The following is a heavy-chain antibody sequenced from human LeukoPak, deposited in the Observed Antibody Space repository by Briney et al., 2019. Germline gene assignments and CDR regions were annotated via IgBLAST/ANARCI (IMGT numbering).Heavy chain of an antibody. CDR1: GGTFNSYA. D-gene: IGHD5-24*01. CDR3: ASGSLGDGYGAGDYYQYMDV. CDR2: IMPLFGTA. J-gene: IGHJ6*03. V-gene: IGHV1-69*05. Sequence: SVKVSCKASGGTFNSYAISWVRQAPGQGLEWMGGIMPLFGTANYAQEFQGRVTFTTDESASTAYMEVSSLRSEDTAVYYCASGSLGDGYGAGDYYQYMDVSGKGTTVTVSS.